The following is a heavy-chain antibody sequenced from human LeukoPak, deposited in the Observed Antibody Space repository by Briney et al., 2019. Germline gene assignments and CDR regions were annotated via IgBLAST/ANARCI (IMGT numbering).Heavy chain of an antibody. CDR1: GFTFGDYA. CDR2: ISWNSGSI. CDR3: AKTRARDYDSPVDY. J-gene: IGHJ4*02. Sequence: GRSLRLSCAASGFTFGDYAMHWVRQAPGKGLEWVSGISWNSGSIGYADSVKGRFTISRDIAKNSLYLQMNSLRAEDTALYYCAKTRARDYDSPVDYWGQGTLVTVSS. D-gene: IGHD5-12*01. V-gene: IGHV3-9*01.